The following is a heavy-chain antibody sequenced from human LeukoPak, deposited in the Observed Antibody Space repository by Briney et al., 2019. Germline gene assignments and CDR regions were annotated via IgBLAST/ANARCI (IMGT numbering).Heavy chain of an antibody. CDR2: IYHSGST. J-gene: IGHJ4*02. D-gene: IGHD3-16*01. CDR1: GYSISSGYY. Sequence: SETLSLTCTVSGYSISSGYYWGWIRQPPGKGLEWIGSIYHSGSTNYNPSLKSRVTISVDTSKNQFSLKLTSVTAADTAVYYCARHPYVRYFDYWGQGTLVTVSS. V-gene: IGHV4-38-2*02. CDR3: ARHPYVRYFDY.